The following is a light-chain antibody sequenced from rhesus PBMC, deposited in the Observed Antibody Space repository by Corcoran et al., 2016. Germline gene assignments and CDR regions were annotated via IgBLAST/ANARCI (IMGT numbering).Light chain of an antibody. CDR3: LQYSSSPWT. J-gene: IGKJ1*01. V-gene: IGKV1-22*01. CDR1: QSISSW. Sequence: DIQMTQSPSSLSASVGDTVTITCRASQSISSWLDWYQQKPGKAPKLLIYKASSLQSGVPSRFSGSGSVTDFTLTISSLQPEDFATYYCLQYSSSPWTFSQGTKVEIK. CDR2: KAS.